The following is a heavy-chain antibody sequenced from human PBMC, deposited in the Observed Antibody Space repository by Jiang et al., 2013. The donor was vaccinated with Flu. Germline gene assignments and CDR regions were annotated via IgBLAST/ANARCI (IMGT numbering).Heavy chain of an antibody. CDR1: GFTFSSYA. J-gene: IGHJ4*02. D-gene: IGHD3-10*01. Sequence: ESGEAWYSLGGPVRLSCAASGFTFSSYAMSWVRQAPGKGLEWVSAISGSGGSTYYADSVKGRFTISRDNSKNTLYLQMNSLRAEDTAVYYCAKGAIIWFGELLYFDYWGQGTLVTVSS. V-gene: IGHV3-23*01. CDR2: ISGSGGST. CDR3: AKGAIIWFGELLYFDY.